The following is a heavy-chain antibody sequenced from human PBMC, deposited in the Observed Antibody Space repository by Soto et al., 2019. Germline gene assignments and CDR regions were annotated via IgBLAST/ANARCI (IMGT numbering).Heavy chain of an antibody. CDR3: ARSWSPPYYDFWSGYWPYYFDY. J-gene: IGHJ4*02. CDR1: GYTFTNYA. CDR2: INAGNGNT. Sequence: ASVKVSCKASGYTFTNYAMHWVRQAPGQRLEWMGWINAGNGNTKYSQKFQGRVTITRDTSASTAYMELSSLRSEDTAVYYCARSWSPPYYDFWSGYWPYYFDYWGQGTLVTVSS. V-gene: IGHV1-3*01. D-gene: IGHD3-3*01.